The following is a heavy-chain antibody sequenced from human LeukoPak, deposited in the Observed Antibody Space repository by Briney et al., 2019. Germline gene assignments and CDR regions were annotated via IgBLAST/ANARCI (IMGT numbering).Heavy chain of an antibody. CDR2: VNPSGGST. Sequence: ASVTVSFTASGYTFTIYYMHWVRQAPGQGLEWMGIVNPSGGSTSYAQKFQGRVTMTRDTSTSTVYMELSSLRSEDTAVYYCARVGIQLWYDYWGQGTLVTVSS. CDR1: GYTFTIYY. CDR3: ARVGIQLWYDY. J-gene: IGHJ4*02. V-gene: IGHV1-46*01. D-gene: IGHD5-18*01.